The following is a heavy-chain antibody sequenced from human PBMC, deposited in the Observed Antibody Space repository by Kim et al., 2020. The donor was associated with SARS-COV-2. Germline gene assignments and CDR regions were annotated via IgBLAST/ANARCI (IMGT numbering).Heavy chain of an antibody. V-gene: IGHV3-30-3*01. D-gene: IGHD3-10*01. CDR3: ARAAYYYGSGSDFDY. CDR2: ISYDGSNK. CDR1: GFTFSSYA. J-gene: IGHJ4*02. Sequence: GGSLRLSCAASGFTFSSYAMHWVRQAPGKGLEWVAVISYDGSNKYYADSVKGRFTISGDNSKNTLYLQMNSLRAEDTAVYYCARAAYYYGSGSDFDYWGQGTLVTVSS.